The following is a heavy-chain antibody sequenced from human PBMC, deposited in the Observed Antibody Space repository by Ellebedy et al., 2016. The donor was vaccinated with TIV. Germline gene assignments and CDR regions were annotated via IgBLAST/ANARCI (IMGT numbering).Heavy chain of an antibody. CDR1: GGSISSYY. Sequence: GSLRLSXTVSGGSISSYYWSWIRQPPGKGLEWIGYIYYSGSTNYNPSLKSRVTISVDTSKNQFSLKLSSVTAADTAVYYCARQGRGSYGMDVWGQGTTVTVSS. J-gene: IGHJ6*02. V-gene: IGHV4-59*08. CDR3: ARQGRGSYGMDV. CDR2: IYYSGST. D-gene: IGHD3-10*01.